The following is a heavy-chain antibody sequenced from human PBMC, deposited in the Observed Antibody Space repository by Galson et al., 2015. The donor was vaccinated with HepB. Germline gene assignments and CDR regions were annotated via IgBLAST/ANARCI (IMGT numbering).Heavy chain of an antibody. V-gene: IGHV3-33*01. Sequence: SLRLSCAASGFTFITYGMHWVRQAPGKGLEWVAVIWFDGSNKYYADSVKGRFTISRDNAKNSLYLQMNSLRDEDMAVYYCARRGYGYNWGMDVWGQGTTVTVSS. D-gene: IGHD5-18*01. CDR2: IWFDGSNK. CDR3: ARRGYGYNWGMDV. CDR1: GFTFITYG. J-gene: IGHJ6*02.